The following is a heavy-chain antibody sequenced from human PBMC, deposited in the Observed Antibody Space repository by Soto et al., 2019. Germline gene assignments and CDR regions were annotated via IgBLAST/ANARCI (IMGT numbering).Heavy chain of an antibody. CDR1: GDSVSSNSAA. V-gene: IGHV6-1*01. D-gene: IGHD2-15*01. Sequence: SQTLSLTCAISGDSVSSNSAAWNWIRQSPSRGLEWLGRTYYRSKWYNDYAVSVKSRITINPDTSKNQFSLQLNSVTPEDTAVYYCAVRLRYCSGGSCSAGWFDPWGQGTLVTVSS. CDR3: AVRLRYCSGGSCSAGWFDP. CDR2: TYYRSKWYN. J-gene: IGHJ5*02.